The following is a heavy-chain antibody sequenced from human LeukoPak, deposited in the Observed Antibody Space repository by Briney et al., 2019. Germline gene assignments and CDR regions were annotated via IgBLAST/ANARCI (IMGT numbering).Heavy chain of an antibody. CDR3: AKDMGRGWGSSSRLFDY. J-gene: IGHJ4*02. Sequence: PGGSLRLSCAASGFTFSSYAMSWVRQAPGKGLEWVSAISGSGGSTYYADSVKGRFTISRDNSKNTLYLQMNSLRAEDTAVYYCAKDMGRGWGSSSRLFDYWGQGTLVTVSS. CDR1: GFTFSSYA. V-gene: IGHV3-23*01. CDR2: ISGSGGST. D-gene: IGHD6-6*01.